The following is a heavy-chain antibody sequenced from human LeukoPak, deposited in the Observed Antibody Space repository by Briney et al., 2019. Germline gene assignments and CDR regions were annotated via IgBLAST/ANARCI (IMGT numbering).Heavy chain of an antibody. V-gene: IGHV3-30-3*01. CDR1: GFTFSSYA. Sequence: GGSLRLSCAASGFTFSSYAMHWVRQAPGKGLEWVAVISYDGSNKYYADSVKGRFTISRDNSKNTLYLQMNSLRAEDTAVYYCARTMVRGVSFFPYYYYYGMDVWGQGTTVTVSS. CDR3: ARTMVRGVSFFPYYYYYGMDV. CDR2: ISYDGSNK. J-gene: IGHJ6*02. D-gene: IGHD3-10*01.